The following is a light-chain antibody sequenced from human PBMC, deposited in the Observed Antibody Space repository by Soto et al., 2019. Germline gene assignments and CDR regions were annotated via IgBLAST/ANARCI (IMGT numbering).Light chain of an antibody. CDR1: QSVSSNY. Sequence: ILFTQSPFTLSLSPGERATLSCMASQSVSSNYLAWYQQKPGQAPRLLIYGASTRATGIPDRLSGSGSGTDFTLTISSLEPEDSAVYYCQQRHMWPITFGQGTRLEIK. J-gene: IGKJ5*01. V-gene: IGKV3D-20*02. CDR3: QQRHMWPIT. CDR2: GAS.